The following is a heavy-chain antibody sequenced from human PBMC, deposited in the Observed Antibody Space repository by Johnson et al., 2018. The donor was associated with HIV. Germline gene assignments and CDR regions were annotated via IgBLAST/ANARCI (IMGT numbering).Heavy chain of an antibody. CDR1: GFTVSSNY. J-gene: IGHJ3*02. Sequence: VQLVESGGGLVQPGGSLRLSCAASGFTVSSNYMSWVRQAPGKWLEWVSRINSDGSSTNYADSVKGRFTISRDNAKNTLYLQMNSLRAEDTAVFYCARDAKVGYGDAFDIWGHGTMVTVSS. CDR2: INSDGSST. D-gene: IGHD5-12*01. CDR3: ARDAKVGYGDAFDI. V-gene: IGHV3-74*01.